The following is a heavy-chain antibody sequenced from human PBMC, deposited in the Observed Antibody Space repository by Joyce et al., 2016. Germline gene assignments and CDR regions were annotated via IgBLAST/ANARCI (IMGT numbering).Heavy chain of an antibody. CDR1: GGPFNNYG. V-gene: IGHV1-69*06. J-gene: IGHJ3*02. D-gene: IGHD2-21*01. CDR2: TIPIDGTT. Sequence: QVQLVQSGAEVKKPGSSVKVSCKAPGGPFNNYGISWVRQAPGQGLEWMGGTIPIDGTTNYAQKFQGRVTIIADRSTNTAYMELSSLGSEDTAVYFCTRVRIARRPPPLRAFDIWGQGTMVTVSS. CDR3: TRVRIARRPPPLRAFDI.